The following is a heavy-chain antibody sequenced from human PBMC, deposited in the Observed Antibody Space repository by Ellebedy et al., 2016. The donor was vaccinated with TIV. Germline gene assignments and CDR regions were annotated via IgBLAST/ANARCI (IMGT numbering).Heavy chain of an antibody. CDR2: IFAGGNKI. J-gene: IGHJ4*02. D-gene: IGHD3-22*01. V-gene: IGHV3-23*01. CDR3: AKGRGGGSDTSAPRYYFDY. CDR1: GFTFSSYA. Sequence: GESLKISYAASGFTFSSYAMAWVRQTPGKGLEWVSAIFAGGNKIYYAESVEGRFIISRDNSRKTLYLQMNSLRAEDTAVYYCAKGRGGGSDTSAPRYYFDYWGLGTLVTVSS.